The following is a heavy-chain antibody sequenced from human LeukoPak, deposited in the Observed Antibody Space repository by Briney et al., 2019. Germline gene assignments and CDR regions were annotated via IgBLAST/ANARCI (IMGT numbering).Heavy chain of an antibody. V-gene: IGHV3-21*01. J-gene: IGHJ5*02. Sequence: GGSLRLSCAASGFAFSTALMNWVRQAPGKGLEWVSSISSSSSNYIYYADSVKGRFTISRDNAKNSLFLQMNSLRAEDTAVYYCARDFWVGAWGQGTLVTVSS. CDR3: ARDFWVGA. CDR2: ISSSSSNYI. CDR1: GFAFSTAL. D-gene: IGHD1-26*01.